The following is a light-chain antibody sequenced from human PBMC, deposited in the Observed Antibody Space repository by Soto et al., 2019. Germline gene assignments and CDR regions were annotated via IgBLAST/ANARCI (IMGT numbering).Light chain of an antibody. CDR2: DVN. V-gene: IGLV2-11*01. CDR1: SRDVGAYNY. CDR3: CSYAGSYSSDYV. Sequence: QSALTQPRSVSGSPGQSVTISCTGTSRDVGAYNYVSWYQQHPGKTPKLMIYDVNKRPSGVPDRFSGSKSGNTASLTISGLQAEDEADYYCCSYAGSYSSDYVFGTGTKATVL. J-gene: IGLJ1*01.